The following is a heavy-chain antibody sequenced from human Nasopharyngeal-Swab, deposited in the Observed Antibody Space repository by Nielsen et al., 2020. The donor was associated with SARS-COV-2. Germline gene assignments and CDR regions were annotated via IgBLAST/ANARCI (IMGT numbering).Heavy chain of an antibody. D-gene: IGHD3-10*01. V-gene: IGHV4-39*01. CDR1: GSSISGSSYF. Sequence: SETLSLTCTVSGSSISGSSYFWGWIRQPPGKGLHWIGSIYYSGTTYYNPSLKSRVTISVDTSKSQFSLKLTSVTAADTAVYYCVRHQAPYGLGDNWFDPWGQGTRVTVSS. CDR3: VRHQAPYGLGDNWFDP. J-gene: IGHJ5*02. CDR2: IYYSGTT.